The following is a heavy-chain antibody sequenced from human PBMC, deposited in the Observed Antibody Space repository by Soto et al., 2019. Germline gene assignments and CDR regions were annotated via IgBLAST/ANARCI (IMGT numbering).Heavy chain of an antibody. Sequence: PGGSLRLCCAASGFIVSTSYMSWVRQAPGKGLEWVSIIYNDGSTHYADSVEGRFTISRDDSKNTIYLQIFTLRAEDTAVYYCAGDSYTRYWGQGTLVTV. CDR2: IYNDGST. CDR3: AGDSYTRY. J-gene: IGHJ4*02. V-gene: IGHV3-66*01. D-gene: IGHD4-4*01. CDR1: GFIVSTSY.